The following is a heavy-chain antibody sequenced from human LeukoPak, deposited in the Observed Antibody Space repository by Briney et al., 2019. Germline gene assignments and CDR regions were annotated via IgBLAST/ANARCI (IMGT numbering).Heavy chain of an antibody. D-gene: IGHD2-21*02. V-gene: IGHV1-18*01. CDR1: GYTFTSYG. Sequence: ASVTVSCKASGYTFTSYGISWVRQAPGQGLEWMGWISAYNGNTNYAQKLQGRVTMTTDTSTSTAYMELRSLRSDDTAVYYCARVVLHCGGDCYLTQPKSYYFDYWGQGTLVTVSS. J-gene: IGHJ4*02. CDR3: ARVVLHCGGDCYLTQPKSYYFDY. CDR2: ISAYNGNT.